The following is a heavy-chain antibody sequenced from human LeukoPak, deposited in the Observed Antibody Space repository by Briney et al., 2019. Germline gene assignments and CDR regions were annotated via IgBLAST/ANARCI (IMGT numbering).Heavy chain of an antibody. CDR3: ARDSVQLWSHDY. V-gene: IGHV3-21*01. Sequence: GGSLRLSCAASGFTFSSYSMNWVRQAPGKGLEWVSSISSSSSYIYYADSVKGRFTISRDNAKNSLYLQMNSLRAEETAVYYCARDSVQLWSHDYWGQGTLVTVSS. CDR2: ISSSSSYI. D-gene: IGHD5-18*01. J-gene: IGHJ4*02. CDR1: GFTFSSYS.